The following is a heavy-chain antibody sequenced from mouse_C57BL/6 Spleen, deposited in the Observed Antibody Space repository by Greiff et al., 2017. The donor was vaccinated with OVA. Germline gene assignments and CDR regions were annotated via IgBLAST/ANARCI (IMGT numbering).Heavy chain of an antibody. J-gene: IGHJ2*01. D-gene: IGHD1-1*01. CDR1: GYTFTSYD. Sequence: QVQLQQSGPELVKPGASVKLSCKASGYTFTSYDINWVKQRPGQGLEWIGWIYPRDGSTKYNEKFKGKATLTVDTSSSTAYMELHSLTSEDSAVYCCARSDYYGSRYYFDYWGQGTTLTVSS. CDR3: ARSDYYGSRYYFDY. CDR2: IYPRDGST. V-gene: IGHV1-85*01.